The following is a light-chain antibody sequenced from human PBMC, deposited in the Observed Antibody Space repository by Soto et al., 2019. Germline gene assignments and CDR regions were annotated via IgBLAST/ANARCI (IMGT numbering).Light chain of an antibody. CDR2: KAS. Sequence: DIQMTQSPATLSASVGDRVTITCRASHSISNWLAWYQQKPGKAPNLLIYKASSLQSGVPSRFSGSGSGTEFTLTISGLQPDDFAIYYCQQNNSYPLTFGGGTKV. CDR1: HSISNW. V-gene: IGKV1-5*03. CDR3: QQNNSYPLT. J-gene: IGKJ4*01.